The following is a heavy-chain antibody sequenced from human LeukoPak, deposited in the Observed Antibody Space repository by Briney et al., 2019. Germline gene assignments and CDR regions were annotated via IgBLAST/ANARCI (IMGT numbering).Heavy chain of an antibody. D-gene: IGHD5-12*01. Sequence: GGSLRLSCAASGFTFSSYSMTWVRQAPGKGLEWVSSISSSSSYIYYADSVKGRFTISRDNAKNSLYLQMNSLRAEDTAVYYCARDSGYSGYDLPDYWGQGTLVTVSS. CDR2: ISSSSSYI. CDR1: GFTFSSYS. V-gene: IGHV3-21*01. J-gene: IGHJ4*02. CDR3: ARDSGYSGYDLPDY.